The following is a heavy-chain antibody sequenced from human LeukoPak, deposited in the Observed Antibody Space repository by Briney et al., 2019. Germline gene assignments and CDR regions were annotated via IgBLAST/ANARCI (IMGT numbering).Heavy chain of an antibody. D-gene: IGHD1-26*01. V-gene: IGHV4-61*01. CDR3: ERGGCIVGAISDY. J-gene: IGHJ4*02. CDR1: GGSVSSGCYY. Sequence: SETLSLTCTVSGGSVSSGCYYWSWIRQPPGKGLEWIGCIYYSGNTYYNPSLKSRVTISVDTSKNQFSLKLRSVTAADSAVYYCERGGCIVGAISDYWGQGTLVTVSS. CDR2: IYYSGNT.